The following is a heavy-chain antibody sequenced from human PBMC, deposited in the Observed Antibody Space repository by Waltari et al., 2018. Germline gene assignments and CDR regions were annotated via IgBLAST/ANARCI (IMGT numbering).Heavy chain of an antibody. CDR3: ARGPHQLIHDNYYYYMDV. D-gene: IGHD3-9*01. CDR2: IYAGGAT. V-gene: IGHV3-53*01. Sequence: EVQLVDSGGGLIRPGGSRRLSGEVSGITVSPVSISWVRQSPQKGLQWLSIIYAGGATYYADSVQGRFTISRDNSNNVVHLQMDSLRPEDSAVYYCARGPHQLIHDNYYYYMDVWGKGTSVTVSS. J-gene: IGHJ6*03. CDR1: GITVSPVS.